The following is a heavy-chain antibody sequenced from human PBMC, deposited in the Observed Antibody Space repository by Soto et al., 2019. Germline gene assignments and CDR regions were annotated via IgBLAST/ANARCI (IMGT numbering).Heavy chain of an antibody. Sequence: QVQLVQSGAEVKKPGASVKVSCKTCGYPFTSYGINWVRQAPGQGPEWMGWISAYNGKTSYTQKFQGRVTMTTDTSTSTAYMELRSLRSDDTAEYYCARDRLIAVTGLLHYWGQGTLVTVSS. CDR1: GYPFTSYG. D-gene: IGHD6-19*01. V-gene: IGHV1-18*01. J-gene: IGHJ4*02. CDR3: ARDRLIAVTGLLHY. CDR2: ISAYNGKT.